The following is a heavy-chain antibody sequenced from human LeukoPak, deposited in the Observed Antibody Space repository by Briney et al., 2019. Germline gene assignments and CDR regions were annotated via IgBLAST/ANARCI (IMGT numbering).Heavy chain of an antibody. Sequence: SETLSLTCSVSGGYISSSSYYWGWIRRPPGKGLEWIASIYYSGTTHYNPSLKSRVTMSVDTSKNQFSLKLSAVTAADTAVYYCARQFHGSGYVDDLWGQGTLVTVSS. CDR1: GGYISSSSYY. CDR2: IYYSGTT. CDR3: ARQFHGSGYVDDL. V-gene: IGHV4-39*01. J-gene: IGHJ5*02. D-gene: IGHD5-12*01.